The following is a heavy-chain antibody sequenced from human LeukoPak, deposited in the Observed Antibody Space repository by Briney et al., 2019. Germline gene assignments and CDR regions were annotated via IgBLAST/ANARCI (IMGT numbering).Heavy chain of an antibody. CDR1: GFTSGFTFGDYA. D-gene: IGHD2/OR15-2a*01. CDR3: TTDDPLNRS. Sequence: PGGSLRLSCTASGFTSGFTFGDYAMSWVRQAPGKGLEWVGFIRTKAYGGTTEYAASVKGRFTISRDGSKSIAYLQMNSLKTEDTAMYYCTTDDPLNRSWGQGTLVTVSS. V-gene: IGHV3-49*04. J-gene: IGHJ4*02. CDR2: IRTKAYGGTT.